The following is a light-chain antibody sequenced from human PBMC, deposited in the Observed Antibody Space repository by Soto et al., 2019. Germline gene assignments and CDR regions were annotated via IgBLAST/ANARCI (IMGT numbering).Light chain of an antibody. CDR3: QQYNSYSGT. CDR1: QSISTW. V-gene: IGKV1-5*03. J-gene: IGKJ1*01. Sequence: DIQMTQSPSSLSASVGDRVTITCRASQSISTWLAWFQQKPGKAPKLLIYRASSLESGAPSRFSGTGSGTEFTLTISSLQPDDFATYYCQQYNSYSGTFGLGTKVDI. CDR2: RAS.